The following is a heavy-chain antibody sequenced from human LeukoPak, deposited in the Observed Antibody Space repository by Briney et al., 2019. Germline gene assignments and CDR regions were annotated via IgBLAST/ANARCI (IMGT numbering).Heavy chain of an antibody. CDR2: ISGSGGST. J-gene: IGHJ1*01. D-gene: IGHD4-23*01. CDR1: GFTFSSYA. CDR3: AKAPYGGKGEYFQH. V-gene: IGHV3-23*01. Sequence: GGSLRLSCAASGFTFSSYAMSWVRQAPGKGLEWVSAISGSGGSTYYADSVKGRFTISRDNSKNTLYLHMNSLRAEDTAVYYCAKAPYGGKGEYFQHWGQGTLVTVSS.